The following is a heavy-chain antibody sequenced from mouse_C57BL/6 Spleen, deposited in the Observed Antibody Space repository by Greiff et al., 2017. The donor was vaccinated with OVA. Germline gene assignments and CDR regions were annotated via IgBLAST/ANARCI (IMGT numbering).Heavy chain of an antibody. J-gene: IGHJ4*01. CDR1: GFTFSNYW. CDR3: TFYDGYYVGAMDY. D-gene: IGHD2-3*01. Sequence: EVKVEESGGGLVQPGGSMKLSCVASGFTFSNYWMNWVRQSPEKGLEWVAQIRLKSDNYATHYAESVKGRFTISRDDSKSSVYLQMNNLRAEDTGIYYCTFYDGYYVGAMDYWGQGTSVTVSS. CDR2: IRLKSDNYAT. V-gene: IGHV6-3*01.